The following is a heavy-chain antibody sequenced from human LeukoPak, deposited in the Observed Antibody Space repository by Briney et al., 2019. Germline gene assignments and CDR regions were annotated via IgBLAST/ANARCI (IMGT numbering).Heavy chain of an antibody. D-gene: IGHD3-3*01. J-gene: IGHJ4*02. CDR3: ARDKIDFWSGYYTLLFDY. V-gene: IGHV4-39*07. CDR1: GGSISSSSYY. CDR2: IYYSGGT. Sequence: SETLSLTCTVSGGSISSSSYYWGWIRQPPGKGLEWIGSIYYSGGTYYNPSLKSRVTISVDTSKNQFSLKLSSVTAADTAVYYCARDKIDFWSGYYTLLFDYWGQGTLVTVSS.